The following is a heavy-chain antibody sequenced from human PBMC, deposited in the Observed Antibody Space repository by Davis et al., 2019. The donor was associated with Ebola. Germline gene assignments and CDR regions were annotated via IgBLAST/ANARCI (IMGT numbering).Heavy chain of an antibody. Sequence: LSLTCTVSGGSISSYYWSWVRQAPGKGLEWVSGISWNSVSIGYADSVKGRFTISRDNAKNSLYLQMNSLRAEDTALYYCAKDMGPLVYYYYGMDVWGKGTTVTVSS. V-gene: IGHV3-9*01. CDR1: GGSISSYY. J-gene: IGHJ6*04. D-gene: IGHD3-16*01. CDR2: ISWNSVSI. CDR3: AKDMGPLVYYYYGMDV.